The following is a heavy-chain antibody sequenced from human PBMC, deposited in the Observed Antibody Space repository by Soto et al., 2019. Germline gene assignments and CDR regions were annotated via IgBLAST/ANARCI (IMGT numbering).Heavy chain of an antibody. V-gene: IGHV3-23*01. CDR3: AKGSPSVTNGLDV. J-gene: IGHJ6*02. CDR1: GFTFSNFG. D-gene: IGHD1-1*01. Sequence: EVQLLESGGGLVQPGGSLRLSCAASGFTFSNFGMIWVRQAPGKGLEWVSSISSSGGNTYYADSVKGRFTISRDNSQNTLHLQMNSLRAEDTALYYCAKGSPSVTNGLDVWGQGTTVTVSS. CDR2: ISSSGGNT.